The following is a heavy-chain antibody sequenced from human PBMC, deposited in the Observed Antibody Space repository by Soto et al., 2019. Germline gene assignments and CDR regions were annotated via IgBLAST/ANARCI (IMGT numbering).Heavy chain of an antibody. CDR3: ARDQYYDSSGYSSSAFDT. CDR2: INAGNGNT. CDR1: GYTFTSYA. V-gene: IGHV1-3*01. J-gene: IGHJ3*02. Sequence: GASLKVSCKASGYTFTSYAMHWVRQAPGQRLEWMGWINAGNGNTKYSQKFQGRVTITRDTSASTAYMELSSLRSEDTAVYDCARDQYYDSSGYSSSAFDTWGQGAMVTVSS. D-gene: IGHD3-22*01.